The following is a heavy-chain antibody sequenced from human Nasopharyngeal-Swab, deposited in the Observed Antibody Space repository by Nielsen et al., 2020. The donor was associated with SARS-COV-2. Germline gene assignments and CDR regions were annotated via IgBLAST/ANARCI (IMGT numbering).Heavy chain of an antibody. CDR2: IFPGGSDT. D-gene: IGHD6-13*01. CDR1: GYSFTSYW. CDR3: ARHSSTFSNTWYDY. J-gene: IGHJ4*02. V-gene: IGHV5-51*01. Sequence: GESLKISCKGSGYSFTSYWIAWVRQMPGKGLEWMGIIFPGGSDTRYSPSFQGQVTISADKSISTAYLQWSSLKASDTAMYYCARHSSTFSNTWYDYWGQGTLLTVSS.